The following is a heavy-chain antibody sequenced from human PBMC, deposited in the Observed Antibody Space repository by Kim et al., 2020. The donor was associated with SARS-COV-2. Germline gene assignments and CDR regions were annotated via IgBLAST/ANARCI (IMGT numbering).Heavy chain of an antibody. D-gene: IGHD1-1*01. V-gene: IGHV3-49*03. CDR3: SRVTWNPPDC. Sequence: GGSLRLSCTASGFTFGDYYMSWFRQAPGKGLEWVGFIRKKASGGTTEYAASVKGRFTISRDDSKSIAFLHMNSLKSEDTAMYYCSRVTWNPPDCWGQGTLVTVSS. CDR2: IRKKASGGTT. CDR1: GFTFGDYY. J-gene: IGHJ4*02.